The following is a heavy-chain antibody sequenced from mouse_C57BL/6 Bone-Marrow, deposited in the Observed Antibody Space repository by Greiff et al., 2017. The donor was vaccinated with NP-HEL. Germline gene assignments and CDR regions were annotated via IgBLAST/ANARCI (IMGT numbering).Heavy chain of an antibody. CDR1: GFTFTDYY. D-gene: IGHD2-5*01. J-gene: IGHJ4*01. CDR2: IRNKANGYTT. CDR3: ARYTYSKGYAMDY. Sequence: EVKLMESGGGLVQPGGSLSLSCAASGFTFTDYYMSWVRQPPGKALEWLGFIRNKANGYTTEYSASVKGRFTISRDNSQSILYLQMNALRAEDSATYYCARYTYSKGYAMDYWGQGTSVTVSS. V-gene: IGHV7-3*01.